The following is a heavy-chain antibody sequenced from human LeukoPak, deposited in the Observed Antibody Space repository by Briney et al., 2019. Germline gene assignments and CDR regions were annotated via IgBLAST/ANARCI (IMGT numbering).Heavy chain of an antibody. J-gene: IGHJ4*02. Sequence: ASVKVSCTPSGYTFTTSVINWVRQATGQGLEWMGWMNPNSGKTGSAQKFQGRLTMTKNTSTSTAYYCARGRPGPAGAGTYDFWGQGTLITVSS. CDR2: MNPNSGKT. CDR1: GYTFTTSV. CDR3: F. V-gene: IGHV1-8*01. D-gene: IGHD6-13*01.